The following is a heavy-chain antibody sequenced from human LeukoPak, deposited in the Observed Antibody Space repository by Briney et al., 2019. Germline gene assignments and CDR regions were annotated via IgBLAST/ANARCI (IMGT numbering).Heavy chain of an antibody. D-gene: IGHD6-19*01. J-gene: IGHJ4*02. V-gene: IGHV3-21*01. Sequence: GGSLRLSCAASGFTFSSYAMSWVRQAPGKGLEWVSSISSESTYIFYADSVKGRFTISRDNAKNSLYLQMNSLRAEDTAVYYCASFETVAAKPFDYWGQGTLVTVSS. CDR3: ASFETVAAKPFDY. CDR1: GFTFSSYA. CDR2: ISSESTYI.